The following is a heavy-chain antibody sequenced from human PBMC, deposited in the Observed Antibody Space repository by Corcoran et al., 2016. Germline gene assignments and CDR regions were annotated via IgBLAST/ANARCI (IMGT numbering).Heavy chain of an antibody. D-gene: IGHD3-10*01. V-gene: IGHV1-3*01. CDR3: ARGQGYYYGSGSYYLVNDAFDI. CDR1: GYNFTSYA. Sequence: QVQLVQSGAEVKKPGASVKVSCKASGYNFTSYAMHWVRQAPGQRLEWMGWINAGNGNTKYSQKFQGRVTITRDTSASTAYMELSSLRSEDTAVYYCARGQGYYYGSGSYYLVNDAFDIWGQGTMVTVSS. J-gene: IGHJ3*02. CDR2: INAGNGNT.